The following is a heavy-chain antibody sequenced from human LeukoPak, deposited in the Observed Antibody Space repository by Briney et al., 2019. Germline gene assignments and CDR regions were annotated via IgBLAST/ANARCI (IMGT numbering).Heavy chain of an antibody. J-gene: IGHJ5*02. CDR3: ARVERSLAWFDP. CDR2: IYYSGST. V-gene: IGHV4-31*03. CDR1: GGSISSGGYY. D-gene: IGHD1-1*01. Sequence: ETSETLSLTCTVSGGSISSGGYYWSWIHQHPGKGLEWIGYIYYSGSTYYNSSLRSRVTISVDTSKNQFSLKLSSVNAADTAVYYCARVERSLAWFDPWGQGTQVTVSS.